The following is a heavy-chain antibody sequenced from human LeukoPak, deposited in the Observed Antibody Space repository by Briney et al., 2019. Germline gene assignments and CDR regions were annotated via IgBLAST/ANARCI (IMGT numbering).Heavy chain of an antibody. CDR2: IWFDGKNT. CDR1: GFTFSTHA. V-gene: IGHV3-33*01. D-gene: IGHD2-21*02. J-gene: IGHJ4*02. CDR3: ARDPVAYCGGDCYSLDY. Sequence: GGSLRLSCAASGFTFSTHAMNWVRQAPAKGLEWVAMIWFDGKNTHYVDSVKGRFTISRDNSKNTVDLRMNSLRAEDTAVYYCARDPVAYCGGDCYSLDYWGQGTLVTVSS.